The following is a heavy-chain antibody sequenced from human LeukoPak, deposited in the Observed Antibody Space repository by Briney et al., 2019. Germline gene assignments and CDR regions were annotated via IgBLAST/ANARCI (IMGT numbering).Heavy chain of an antibody. CDR1: GGSFSGYY. V-gene: IGHV4-34*01. D-gene: IGHD4-17*01. CDR2: INHSGST. J-gene: IGHJ2*01. CDR3: ARGDYGDYTPFDL. Sequence: PSETLSLTCAVYGGSFSGYYWSWIRQPPGKGLEWIGEINHSGSTNYNPSLKSRVTISVDTSKNQFSLKLSSVAAAGTAVYYCARGDYGDYTPFDLWGRGTLVTVSS.